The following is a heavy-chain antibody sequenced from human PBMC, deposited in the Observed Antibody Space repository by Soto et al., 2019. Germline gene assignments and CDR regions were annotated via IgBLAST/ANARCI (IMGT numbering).Heavy chain of an antibody. CDR2: MIPSDGST. J-gene: IGHJ4*02. D-gene: IGHD3-10*01. Sequence: ASVKVSCKAAGYTFTGYYIHWVRQAPGQGLEWIGRMIPSDGSTHYAQRFQDRVIMTRDTSTSTVYMELNSLRSEDSAGDYCASRVKIGQHSLECQATAVYECAGGEQERGPIGRFDYCGQGTRVTVSP. CDR1: GYTFTGYY. CDR3: ASRVKIGQHSLECQATAVYECAGGEQERGPIGRFDY. V-gene: IGHV1-46*01.